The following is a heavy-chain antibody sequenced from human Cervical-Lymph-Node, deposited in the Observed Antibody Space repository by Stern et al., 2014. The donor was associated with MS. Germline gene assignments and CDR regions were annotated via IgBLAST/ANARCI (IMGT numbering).Heavy chain of an antibody. J-gene: IGHJ3*01. CDR1: GFSLTTDGMC. CDR3: ARTRWGASGRHAARFDH. D-gene: IGHD1-26*01. CDR2: VDWMCDS. V-gene: IGHV2-70*01. Sequence: VTLKESGPALVRPTQTLTLTCSFSGFSLTTDGMCVSWIRQPPGKALQWLALVDWMCDSYYDTSLRTRLTVTKDTSKNQVVRTMANMDPVDTATYFCARTRWGASGRHAARFDHWGQGTVVTVSS.